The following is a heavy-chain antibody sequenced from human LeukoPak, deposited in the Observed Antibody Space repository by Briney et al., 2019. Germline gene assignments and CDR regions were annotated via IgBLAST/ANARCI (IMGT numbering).Heavy chain of an antibody. CDR1: GYTFTSYY. CDR3: ARADYGDYGEWFDP. V-gene: IGHV1-46*01. CDR2: INPSGGFT. D-gene: IGHD4-17*01. Sequence: GASVKVSCKASGYTFTSYYMHWVRQAPGQGLEWMGIINPSGGFTSYAQKFQGRVTMTRDTSTSTVYFELSSLRSEDTAAYYCARADYGDYGEWFDPWGQGTLVSVSS. J-gene: IGHJ5*02.